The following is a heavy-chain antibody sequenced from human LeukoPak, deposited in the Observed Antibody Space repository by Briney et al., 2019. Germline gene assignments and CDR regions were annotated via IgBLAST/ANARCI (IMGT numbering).Heavy chain of an antibody. V-gene: IGHV3-7*01. J-gene: IGHJ4*02. CDR1: GFTFSSYW. Sequence: GGSLRLSCVASGFTFSSYWMSWVRQAPGKGLEWVANIKQDGSEKYYVDSVKGRFTISRDNAKNSLYLQMNSLRAEDTAVYYCARDWASSSWFQDWGQGTLVTVSS. D-gene: IGHD6-13*01. CDR3: ARDWASSSWFQD. CDR2: IKQDGSEK.